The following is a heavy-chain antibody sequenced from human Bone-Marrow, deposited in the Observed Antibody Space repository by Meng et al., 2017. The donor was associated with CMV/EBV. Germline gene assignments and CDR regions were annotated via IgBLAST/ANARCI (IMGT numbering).Heavy chain of an antibody. Sequence: SETLSLTCTVSGVSISSYYWSWIRQPPGKGLEWIAYIYYSGSTSYNPSLNSRVTISVDPSKTQFSLKLSSVTAADTAVYYCARALPGGAVDYWGQGTLVTVSS. CDR3: ARALPGGAVDY. D-gene: IGHD1-26*01. V-gene: IGHV4-59*01. CDR2: IYYSGST. J-gene: IGHJ4*02. CDR1: GVSISSYY.